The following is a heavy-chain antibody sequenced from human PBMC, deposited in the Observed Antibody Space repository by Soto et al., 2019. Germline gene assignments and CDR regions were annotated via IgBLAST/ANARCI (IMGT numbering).Heavy chain of an antibody. Sequence: ASVKVSFKASGYSFNTYAITWVRQAPGQGLEWMGWISAYNGNTNYAQKFQGRVTMTTDTSTSTAYMELRSLRSDDTAVYLCARVMSSSGWYGGWFDPWGQGTLVTAPQ. D-gene: IGHD6-19*01. J-gene: IGHJ5*02. CDR1: GYSFNTYA. CDR2: ISAYNGNT. V-gene: IGHV1-18*01. CDR3: ARVMSSSGWYGGWFDP.